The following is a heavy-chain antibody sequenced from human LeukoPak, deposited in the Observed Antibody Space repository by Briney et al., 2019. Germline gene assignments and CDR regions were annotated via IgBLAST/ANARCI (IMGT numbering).Heavy chain of an antibody. CDR1: GYSFSNYW. CDR2: INPGDSDT. D-gene: IGHD3-10*01. CDR3: GRLVGMVRGGIHSNGRNYFDY. V-gene: IGHV5-51*01. J-gene: IGHJ4*02. Sequence: GESLKISCKGSGYSFSNYWIGWVRQMPGKGPEWMGIINPGDSDTRYSPSFQGQVTMSADKSISTAYLQWSSLKASDTAMYYCGRLVGMVRGGIHSNGRNYFDYWGQGALVTVSS.